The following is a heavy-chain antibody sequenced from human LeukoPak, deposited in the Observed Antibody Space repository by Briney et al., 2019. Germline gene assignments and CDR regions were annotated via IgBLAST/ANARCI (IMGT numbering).Heavy chain of an antibody. CDR2: IIPIFGTA. D-gene: IGHD2-2*01. CDR1: GGTFSSYA. CDR3: ARVVPAAIGYFDY. Sequence: VASVKVSCKASGGTFSSYAISWVRQAPGQGLEWMGGIIPIFGTANYAQKFQGRVTITTDESTSTAYMELSSLRSEDTAVYYCARVVPAAIGYFDYWGQGTLVTVSS. V-gene: IGHV1-69*05. J-gene: IGHJ4*02.